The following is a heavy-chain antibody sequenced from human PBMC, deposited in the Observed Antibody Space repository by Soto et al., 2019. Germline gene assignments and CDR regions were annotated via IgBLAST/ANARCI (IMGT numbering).Heavy chain of an antibody. CDR1: GYRFSSNC. Sequence: GESLKISCKGSGYRFSSNCISWVRQMPGKGLEWMGRIDPTDSYTNYSPSFQVHVTISVDKSISTAYLEWSSLKPSDTAIYYRARQGNQCSGTGCYTFWFDPWGQGTLVTVSS. CDR2: IDPTDSYT. CDR3: ARQGNQCSGTGCYTFWFDP. D-gene: IGHD3-10*02. J-gene: IGHJ5*02. V-gene: IGHV5-10-1*01.